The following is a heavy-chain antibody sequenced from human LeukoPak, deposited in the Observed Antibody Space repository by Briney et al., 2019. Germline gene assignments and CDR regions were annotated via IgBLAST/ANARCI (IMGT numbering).Heavy chain of an antibody. CDR2: IYDTGNT. Sequence: SETLSLTCTVSGGPISSYYWSWVRQPPGKGLEWIGHIYDTGNTNYNPSLESRVTISVDTSKNQFSLRLTSVTAADTAVYFRARATPWLLPGYWGQGTLVTVSS. CDR1: GGPISSYY. D-gene: IGHD3-22*01. CDR3: ARATPWLLPGY. J-gene: IGHJ4*02. V-gene: IGHV4-59*01.